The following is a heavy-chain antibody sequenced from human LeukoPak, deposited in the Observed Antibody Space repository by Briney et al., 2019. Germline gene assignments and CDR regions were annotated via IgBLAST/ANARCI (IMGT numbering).Heavy chain of an antibody. CDR3: ARDRAGGGYYALDY. CDR1: GYTFTDYY. Sequence: ASVKVSCKASGYTFTDYYLHWVRQDPGEGLEWMGRITPNSGGTNYAQKFQGRVTMTRDTSISTAYMELSRLSSDDTAMYYCARDRAGGGYYALDYWGQGTLVTVSS. CDR2: ITPNSGGT. D-gene: IGHD3-22*01. J-gene: IGHJ4*02. V-gene: IGHV1-2*06.